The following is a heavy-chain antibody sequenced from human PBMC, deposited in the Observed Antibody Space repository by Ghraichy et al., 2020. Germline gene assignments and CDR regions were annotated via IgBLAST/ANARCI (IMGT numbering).Heavy chain of an antibody. CDR1: GFTFSSYG. Sequence: GGSLRLSCAASGFTFSSYGMHWVRQAPGKGLEWVAFIRCDGSNKYYADSVKGRFTISRDNSKNTLYLQMNSLRAEDTAVYYCAKPTDCGSYLVYYYYGMDVWGQGTTVTVSS. J-gene: IGHJ6*02. CDR3: AKPTDCGSYLVYYYYGMDV. CDR2: IRCDGSNK. D-gene: IGHD1-26*01. V-gene: IGHV3-30*02.